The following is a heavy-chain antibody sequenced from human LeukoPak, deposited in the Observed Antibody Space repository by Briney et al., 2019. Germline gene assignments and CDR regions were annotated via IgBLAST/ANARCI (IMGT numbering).Heavy chain of an antibody. Sequence: PSGTLSLTCAVSGGSLSSNNWWSWVRQPPGKGLEGIGEIYHSGSTNYNPSLKSRVTISVDKSKNQLSLKVSSVTAADTAVYYCARSSTRSGVDFDYWGQGTLVTVSS. CDR3: ARSSTRSGVDFDY. CDR2: IYHSGST. J-gene: IGHJ4*02. V-gene: IGHV4-4*02. D-gene: IGHD3-10*01. CDR1: GGSLSSNNW.